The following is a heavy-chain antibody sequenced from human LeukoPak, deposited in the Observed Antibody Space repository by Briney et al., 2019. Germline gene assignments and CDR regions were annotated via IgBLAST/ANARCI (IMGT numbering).Heavy chain of an antibody. CDR2: IIPIFGTA. CDR1: GGTFSSYA. CDR3: ARDPLDGSGSYFGY. J-gene: IGHJ4*02. D-gene: IGHD3-10*01. Sequence: ASVKVSCKASGGTFSSYAISWVRQAPGQVLEWMGGIIPIFGTANYAQKFQGRVTITADKSTSTAYMELSSLRSEDTAVYYCARDPLDGSGSYFGYWGQGTLVTVSS. V-gene: IGHV1-69*06.